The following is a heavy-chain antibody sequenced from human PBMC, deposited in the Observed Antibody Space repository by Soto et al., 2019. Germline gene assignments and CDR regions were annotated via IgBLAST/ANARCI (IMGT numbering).Heavy chain of an antibody. Sequence: SETLSLTCTVSGGSISSGGYYWSWIRQHPGKDPEWIGYIYYSGSTYYNPSLKSRVTISVDTSKNQFSLKLSSVTAADTAVYYCARGGPGLVNFDYWGQGTLVTVSS. CDR2: IYYSGST. D-gene: IGHD6-19*01. CDR3: ARGGPGLVNFDY. J-gene: IGHJ4*02. CDR1: GGSISSGGYY. V-gene: IGHV4-31*03.